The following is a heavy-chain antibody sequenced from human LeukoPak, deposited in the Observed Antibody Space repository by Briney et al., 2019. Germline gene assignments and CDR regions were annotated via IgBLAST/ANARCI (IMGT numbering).Heavy chain of an antibody. CDR1: GYTLTGYY. CDR2: INPNSGGT. J-gene: IGHJ3*02. Sequence: ASVKVSCKASGYTLTGYYMHWVRQAPGQGLEWMGWINPNSGGTNYAQKFQGRVTMTRDTSISTAYMELSRLRSDDTAVYYCARGPIGGSPRDAFDIWGQGTMVTVSS. CDR3: ARGPIGGSPRDAFDI. V-gene: IGHV1-2*02. D-gene: IGHD1-26*01.